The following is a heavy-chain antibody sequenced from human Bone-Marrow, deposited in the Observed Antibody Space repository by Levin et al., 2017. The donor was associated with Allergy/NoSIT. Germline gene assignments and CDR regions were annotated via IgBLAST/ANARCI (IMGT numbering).Heavy chain of an antibody. J-gene: IGHJ4*02. V-gene: IGHV1-18*01. CDR1: GYTFTGYG. Sequence: GASVKVSCKASGYTFTGYGISWVRQAPGQGLEWLGWISTYKENPIYIERLQGRVTFTIDTSSSTAYMELRNLRSDDTAVYYCARDEDASPGWGGFDYWGQGTLVTVSS. CDR2: ISTYKENP. CDR3: ARDEDASPGWGGFDY. D-gene: IGHD1-14*01.